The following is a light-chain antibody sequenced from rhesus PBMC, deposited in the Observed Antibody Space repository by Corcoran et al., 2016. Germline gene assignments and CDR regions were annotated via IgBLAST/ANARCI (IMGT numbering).Light chain of an antibody. CDR2: GAS. J-gene: IGKJ2*01. V-gene: IGKV3-42*03. CDR3: QQYSNWPYS. Sequence: EIVLTQSPATLSLSPGERATLSCRASQSVSSSLAWYQQKPEQTPRLLIYGASSRARGIPDRFSASGSWTDVTLTISSLEPEDFAVYYCQQYSNWPYSFGQGTKVEI. CDR1: QSVSSS.